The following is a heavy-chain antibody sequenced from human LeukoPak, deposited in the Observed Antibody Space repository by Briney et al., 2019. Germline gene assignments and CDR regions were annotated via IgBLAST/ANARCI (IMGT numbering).Heavy chain of an antibody. Sequence: SETLSLTCTVSGGSFSNYYWSWIRQPPGKGLEWIGYIYYSGSTNYNPSLKSRVTISVDTSKNQFSLNLSSVTAADTAVYYCARHPTALVSYGFDLWGKGTLVTVSS. D-gene: IGHD5-18*01. V-gene: IGHV4-59*08. J-gene: IGHJ5*02. CDR3: ARHPTALVSYGFDL. CDR1: GGSFSNYY. CDR2: IYYSGST.